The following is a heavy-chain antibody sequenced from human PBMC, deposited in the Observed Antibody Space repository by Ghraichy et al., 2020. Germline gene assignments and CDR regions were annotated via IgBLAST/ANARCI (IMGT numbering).Heavy chain of an antibody. Sequence: SRTLSLTCAISGDSVSSNSAAWNWIRQSPLRGLEWLGRTYYRSKWYSDYAVSVKGRITINPDTSKNQFSLQLNSVTPEDTAVYYCARVGEQLGSVRNNYYYYMDVWGKGTTVTVSS. D-gene: IGHD7-27*01. CDR3: ARVGEQLGSVRNNYYYYMDV. CDR1: GDSVSSNSAA. V-gene: IGHV6-1*01. CDR2: TYYRSKWYS. J-gene: IGHJ6*03.